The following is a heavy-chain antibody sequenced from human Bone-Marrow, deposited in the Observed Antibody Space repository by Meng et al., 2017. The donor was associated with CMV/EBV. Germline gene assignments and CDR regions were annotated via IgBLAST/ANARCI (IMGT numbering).Heavy chain of an antibody. D-gene: IGHD5-12*01. CDR2: IYSGGST. V-gene: IGHV3-53*01. CDR1: GFTVSSNY. J-gene: IGHJ6*02. Sequence: GESLKISCAASGFTVSSNYMSWVRQAPGKGLEWVSVIYSGGSTYYADSVKGRFTISRDNSKNTLYLQMNSLRAEDTAVYYCARVRGYSGYDYGMDVWGQGTTVTVSS. CDR3: ARVRGYSGYDYGMDV.